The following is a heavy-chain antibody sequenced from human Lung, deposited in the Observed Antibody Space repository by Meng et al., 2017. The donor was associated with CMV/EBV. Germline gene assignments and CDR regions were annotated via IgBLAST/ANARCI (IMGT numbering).Heavy chain of an antibody. CDR2: ISCYNGDT. V-gene: IGHV1-18*01. CDR3: ARDPSNTSGRYAYFDY. J-gene: IGHJ4*02. D-gene: IGHD6-19*01. CDR1: GYTFTHHG. Sequence: VSLMQCGAEVKTPGASVRVLCKASGYTFTHHGIRGIRQAPGQGLEWMGWISCYNGDTNYAQKFQGRVTMTTDTSTSTAYMDLRSLRSDDTAVYYCARDPSNTSGRYAYFDYWGQGTLVTVSS.